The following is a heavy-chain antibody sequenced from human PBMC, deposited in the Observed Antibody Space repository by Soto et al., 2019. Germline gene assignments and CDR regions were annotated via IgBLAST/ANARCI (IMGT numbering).Heavy chain of an antibody. CDR2: ISYDGSNK. CDR3: ARDRVAAAGGEFDP. V-gene: IGHV3-30-3*01. CDR1: GFTFSSYA. J-gene: IGHJ5*02. D-gene: IGHD6-13*01. Sequence: GGSLRLSCAASGFTFSSYAMHWVRQAPGKGLEWVAVISYDGSNKYYADSVKGRFTISRDNSKNTLYLQMNSLRAEDTAVYYCARDRVAAAGGEFDPWGQGTLVTVSS.